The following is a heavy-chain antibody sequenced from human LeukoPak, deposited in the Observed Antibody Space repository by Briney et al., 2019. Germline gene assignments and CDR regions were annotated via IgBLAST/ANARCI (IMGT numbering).Heavy chain of an antibody. D-gene: IGHD3-16*01. J-gene: IGHJ4*02. CDR3: ATQRGSYLWGTDFDY. V-gene: IGHV1-2*02. Sequence: ASVKVSCKASGYTXTGYYMHGVRQAPGQGLEWMGWTNPNSGDTKYSQKFQGRVTMTRDTSISTAYMELSRLRSDDTAVYYCATQRGSYLWGTDFDYWGQGTLVTVSS. CDR1: GYTXTGYY. CDR2: TNPNSGDT.